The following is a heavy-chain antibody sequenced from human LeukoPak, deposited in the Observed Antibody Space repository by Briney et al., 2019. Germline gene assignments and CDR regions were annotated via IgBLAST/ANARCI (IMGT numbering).Heavy chain of an antibody. CDR2: IYSGGST. D-gene: IGHD5-18*01. CDR3: ARSKAAMVTAAPAFDI. V-gene: IGHV3-53*01. J-gene: IGHJ3*02. Sequence: PGGSLRLSCAASGFTVSSNYMSWVRQAPGKGLEWVSAIYSGGSTFHADSVKGRFTISRDSSKNTLYLQMNSLRAEDTAVYYCARSKAAMVTAAPAFDIWGQGTMVTVSS. CDR1: GFTVSSNY.